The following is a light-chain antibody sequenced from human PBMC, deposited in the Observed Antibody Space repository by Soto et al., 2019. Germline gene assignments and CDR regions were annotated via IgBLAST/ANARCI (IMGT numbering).Light chain of an antibody. Sequence: EIVLTQSPGTLSLSLGERATLSCRASQSLSSGYLAWYQQKPGQAPRLLIYGESNRATGIPARFSGSGSGTDFTLTISSLEPEDFAVYYCQQRSNWPPFGQGTRLEIK. CDR3: QQRSNWPP. CDR1: QSLSSGY. CDR2: GES. J-gene: IGKJ5*01. V-gene: IGKV3-11*01.